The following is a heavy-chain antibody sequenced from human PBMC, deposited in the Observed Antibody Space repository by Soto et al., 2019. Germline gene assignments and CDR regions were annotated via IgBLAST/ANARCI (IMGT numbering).Heavy chain of an antibody. Sequence: KAGGSLRVSCAASGFTFTRYSMNWVRQAPGKGLEWVSSISSTTNYIYYADSMKGRFTVSRDNAKNSVYLEMNSLSAEDTALYYCARESEDLTSNFDYWGQGTLVTVSS. J-gene: IGHJ4*02. CDR1: GFTFTRYS. CDR3: ARESEDLTSNFDY. CDR2: ISSTTNYI. V-gene: IGHV3-21*01.